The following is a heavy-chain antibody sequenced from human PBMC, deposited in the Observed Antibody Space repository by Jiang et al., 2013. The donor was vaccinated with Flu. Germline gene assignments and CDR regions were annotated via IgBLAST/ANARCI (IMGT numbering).Heavy chain of an antibody. Sequence: GMHWVRQAPGKGLEWAAVIAYDGVIVSMESLXRAAFTHLQRQFQEHGFLQMNSLRPEDTAVYFCAKDYNKWNPFYFYGMDVWGQGTKVTSP. J-gene: IGHJ6*02. V-gene: IGHV3-30*18. CDR3: AKDYNKWNPFYFYGMDV. CDR1: G. D-gene: IGHD1-20*01. CDR2: IAYDGVIV.